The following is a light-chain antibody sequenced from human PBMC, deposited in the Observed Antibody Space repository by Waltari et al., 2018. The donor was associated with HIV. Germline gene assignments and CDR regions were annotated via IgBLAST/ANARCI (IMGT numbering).Light chain of an antibody. CDR3: AAWDDSLIGPV. V-gene: IGLV1-44*01. CDR2: SNN. Sequence: SVLTQPPSASGTPGQSVTISCSGSSSNIGSNPVNWYQQLPGTAPKLLIYSNNQRPSGVPDRLSGSKSGTSASLAISGLQSEDEANYYCAAWDDSLIGPVFGGGTKLTVL. CDR1: SSNIGSNP. J-gene: IGLJ3*02.